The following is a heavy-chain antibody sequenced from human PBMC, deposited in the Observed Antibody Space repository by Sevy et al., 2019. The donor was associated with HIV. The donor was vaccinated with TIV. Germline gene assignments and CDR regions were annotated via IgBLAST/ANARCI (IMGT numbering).Heavy chain of an antibody. V-gene: IGHV3-23*01. D-gene: IGHD1-26*01. CDR2: ISGSGGYT. J-gene: IGHJ5*02. Sequence: GGSLRLSCAASGFTFSTYVISWVRQAPGKGLEWVSTISGSGGYTYYTDSVKGRSTISRDNSNNMVVLQMNSLRAEDTAVYYWAKETPGGFDPWGQGTLVTVSS. CDR3: AKETPGGFDP. CDR1: GFTFSTYV.